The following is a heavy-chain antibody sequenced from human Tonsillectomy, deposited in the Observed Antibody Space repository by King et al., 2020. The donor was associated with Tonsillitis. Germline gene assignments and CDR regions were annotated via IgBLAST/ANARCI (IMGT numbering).Heavy chain of an antibody. V-gene: IGHV3-23*04. J-gene: IGHJ3*02. Sequence: VQLVESGGGLVQPGESLRLSCAVSGFTFNKCAMTWVRQAPGKGLEWVSSLGSDGKTTFYADSVKGRFTISTDNFKSTLYLQMNSLRAEDTALYYCVKDGREDKKWWDAFDIWGQGTRVTVSS. CDR3: VKDGREDKKWWDAFDI. CDR2: LGSDGKTT. D-gene: IGHD2-15*01. CDR1: GFTFNKCA.